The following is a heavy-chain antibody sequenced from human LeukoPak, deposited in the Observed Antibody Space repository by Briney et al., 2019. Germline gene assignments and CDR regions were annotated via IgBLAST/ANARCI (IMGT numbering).Heavy chain of an antibody. CDR2: ISSGSST. CDR3: ARDLIHRSGEANY. V-gene: IGHV3-11*05. Sequence: GGSLRLSCATSGFTFSDFYMSWIRQAPPKGLEWISYISSGSSTNYADSVKGRFTISRDNAKNSLYLQMNSLRAEDTAVYYCARDLIHRSGEANYWGWGTLVTVSS. D-gene: IGHD3-22*01. CDR1: GFTFSDFY. J-gene: IGHJ4*02.